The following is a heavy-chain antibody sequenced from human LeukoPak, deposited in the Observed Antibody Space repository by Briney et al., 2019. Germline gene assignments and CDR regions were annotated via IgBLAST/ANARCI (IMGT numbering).Heavy chain of an antibody. D-gene: IGHD3-22*01. CDR1: GYTFTSYA. V-gene: IGHV7-4-1*02. Sequence: APVKVSCKASGYTFTSYAMNWVRQAPGQGLEWMGWINTNTGNPTYAQGFTGRFVFSLDTSVSTAYLQISSLKAEDTAVYYCARTYYDSSGYYYRFDYWGQGTLVTVSS. J-gene: IGHJ4*02. CDR3: ARTYYDSSGYYYRFDY. CDR2: INTNTGNP.